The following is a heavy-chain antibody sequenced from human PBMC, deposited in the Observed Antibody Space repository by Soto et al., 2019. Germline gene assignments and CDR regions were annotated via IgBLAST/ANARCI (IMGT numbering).Heavy chain of an antibody. CDR1: GGTFSNNA. CDR3: ARGATIFGVAAYSYYEMEV. CDR2: IVPAFGTP. V-gene: IGHV1-69*01. D-gene: IGHD3-3*01. Sequence: QVQLVQSGAEVKKPGSSVKVSCRASGGTFSNNAISWVRQAPGQGLEWMGGIVPAFGTPNYAQNLQGRITITADDSTTTVYMDLSSLRSEDTAVYYCARGATIFGVAAYSYYEMEVWGQGTTVTVSS. J-gene: IGHJ6*02.